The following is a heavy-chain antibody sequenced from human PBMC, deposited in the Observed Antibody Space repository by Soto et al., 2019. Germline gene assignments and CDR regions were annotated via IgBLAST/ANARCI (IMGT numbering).Heavy chain of an antibody. CDR2: IIPIFGTA. D-gene: IGHD2-15*01. CDR1: GGTFSSYA. J-gene: IGHJ3*02. CDR3: ARAPVDCSDGSCYSEDAFDI. V-gene: IGHV1-69*13. Sequence: WASVKVSCKASGGTFSSYAISWVRQAPGQGLEWMGGIIPIFGTANYAQKFQGRVTITADESTSTAYMELSSLRSEDTAVYYCARAPVDCSDGSCYSEDAFDIWGQGTMVTVSS.